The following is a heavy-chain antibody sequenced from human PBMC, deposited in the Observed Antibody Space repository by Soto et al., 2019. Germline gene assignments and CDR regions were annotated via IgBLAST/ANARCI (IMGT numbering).Heavy chain of an antibody. Sequence: EVQLLESGGGLVQPGGSLRLSCAASGFTFSSYAMSWVRQAPGKGLEWVSAISGSGGSTYYADSVKGRFTISRDNSKNTLYLQRNSLRAEDTAVYYCANYYNGDYVSLGWTYFDYWGQGTLVTVSS. CDR1: GFTFSSYA. J-gene: IGHJ4*02. CDR3: ANYYNGDYVSLGWTYFDY. D-gene: IGHD4-17*01. CDR2: ISGSGGST. V-gene: IGHV3-23*01.